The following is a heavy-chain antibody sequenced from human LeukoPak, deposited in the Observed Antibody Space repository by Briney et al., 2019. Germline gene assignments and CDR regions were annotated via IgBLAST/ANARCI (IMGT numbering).Heavy chain of an antibody. D-gene: IGHD1-1*01. CDR2: IVYDGSNK. CDR3: ARGSLDGTYTFDI. CDR1: GFTFSSYA. V-gene: IGHV3-30-3*01. J-gene: IGHJ3*02. Sequence: GRSLRLSCAASGFTFSSYAMHWVRQAPGKWLEWVAVIVYDGSNKKYADSVKGRFTISRDNSKNTLYLQMNSLRAEDTAVYYCARGSLDGTYTFDIWGQGAMVTVSS.